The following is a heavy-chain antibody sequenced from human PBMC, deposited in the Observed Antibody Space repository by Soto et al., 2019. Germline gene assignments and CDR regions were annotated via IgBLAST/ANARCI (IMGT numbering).Heavy chain of an antibody. J-gene: IGHJ5*01. CDR1: RFTFSDFA. Sequence: DVQLLESGGGLVQPGGSLTLSCAASRFTFSDFAMSWVRQAPGKGLEWVSSLGGGETDTYYADSRKGRFTISRDNSKNTLYLQMDSLRDEDTAIYYCAKDAVSYNGKWDWFDSWGQGTLVTVSS. CDR2: LGGGETDT. D-gene: IGHD1-26*01. V-gene: IGHV3-23*01. CDR3: AKDAVSYNGKWDWFDS.